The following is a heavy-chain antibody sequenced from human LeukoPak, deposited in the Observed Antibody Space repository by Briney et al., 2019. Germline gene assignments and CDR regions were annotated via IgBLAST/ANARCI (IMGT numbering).Heavy chain of an antibody. D-gene: IGHD3-22*01. V-gene: IGHV4-59*01. J-gene: IGHJ3*02. CDR2: IYYSGST. CDR3: ARGSYYYDSSGYYRFGAFDI. CDR1: GGSISSYY. Sequence: KPSETLSLTCTVSGGSISSYYWSWIRQPPGKGLEWIGYIYYSGSTNYNPSLKSRVTISVDTSKNQFSLKLSSVTAADTAVYYCARGSYYYDSSGYYRFGAFDIWGQGTMVTVSS.